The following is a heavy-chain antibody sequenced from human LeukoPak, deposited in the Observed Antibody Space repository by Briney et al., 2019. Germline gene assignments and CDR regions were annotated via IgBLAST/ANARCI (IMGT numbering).Heavy chain of an antibody. J-gene: IGHJ6*02. V-gene: IGHV3-30*18. CDR2: ISYDGSNK. D-gene: IGHD3-22*01. CDR1: GFTFSSYG. CDR3: AKDRITMIVVVPFYGMDV. Sequence: GGSLRLSCAASGFTFSSYGIHWVRQAPGKGLEWVAVISYDGSNKYYADSVKGRFTISRDNSKNTVYLQMDSLRAEDTAVYYCAKDRITMIVVVPFYGMDVWGQGTTVTVSS.